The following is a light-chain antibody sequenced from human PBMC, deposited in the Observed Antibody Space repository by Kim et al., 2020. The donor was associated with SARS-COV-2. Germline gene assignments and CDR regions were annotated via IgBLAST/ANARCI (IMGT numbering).Light chain of an antibody. V-gene: IGKV3-11*01. CDR2: EAS. J-gene: IGKJ2*01. CDR3: QQRGNWPYT. Sequence: EIVLTQSPATLSLSPGERATLSCRASQSVSTYLAWYQQKPGQAPRLLIYEASNRATGIPARFSGSGSGTDFTLTISSLEPEDFAVYYCQQRGNWPYTFGQGTKLEI. CDR1: QSVSTY.